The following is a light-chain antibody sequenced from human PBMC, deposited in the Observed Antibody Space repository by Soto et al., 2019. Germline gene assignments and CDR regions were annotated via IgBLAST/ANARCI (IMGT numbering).Light chain of an antibody. J-gene: IGLJ2*01. CDR2: EVS. Sequence: QSALTQPASVSWSPGQSITISCTGTSSDVGTYKYVSWYQQHPGKAPKLMIYEVSNRPSGVSNRFSGSKSGNTASLTISGLQAEDEADYYCSSYTSRSTPVFGGGTQLTVL. V-gene: IGLV2-14*03. CDR3: SSYTSRSTPV. CDR1: SSDVGTYKY.